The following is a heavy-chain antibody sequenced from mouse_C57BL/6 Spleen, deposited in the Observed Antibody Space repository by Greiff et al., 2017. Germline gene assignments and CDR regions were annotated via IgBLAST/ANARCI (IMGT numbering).Heavy chain of an antibody. D-gene: IGHD2-1*01. CDR2: IYPGDGDT. Sequence: QVQLQQSGPELVKPGASVKISCKASGYAFSSSWMNWVKQRPGKGLEWIGRIYPGDGDTNYNGKFKGKATLTADKSSSTAYMQLSSLTSEDSAVYFCARGYYGRMDYWGQGTSVTVSS. J-gene: IGHJ4*01. CDR1: GYAFSSSW. CDR3: ARGYYGRMDY. V-gene: IGHV1-82*01.